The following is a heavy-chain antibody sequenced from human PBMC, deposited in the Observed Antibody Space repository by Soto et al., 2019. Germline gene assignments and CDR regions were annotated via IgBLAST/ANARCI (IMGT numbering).Heavy chain of an antibody. CDR3: ARVRQGRSLGTIDY. J-gene: IGHJ4*02. V-gene: IGHV4-34*01. CDR2: INHSGST. D-gene: IGHD3-16*01. Sequence: SETQSLSSDVYWFSFGGYDGRWISTPPGKGLEWIGEINHSGSTNYNPSLKSRVTISVDTSKNQFSLKLSSVTAADTAVYYCARVRQGRSLGTIDYWGQGTLVKVSS. CDR1: WFSFGGYD.